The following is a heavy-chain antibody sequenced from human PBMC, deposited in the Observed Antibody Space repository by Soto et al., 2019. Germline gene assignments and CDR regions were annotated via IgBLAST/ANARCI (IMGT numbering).Heavy chain of an antibody. CDR1: GGSFSGNY. CDR3: ASGRGVRGSIITTYYSYGLDV. CDR2: INHSGDT. J-gene: IGHJ6*02. D-gene: IGHD3-10*01. V-gene: IGHV4-34*02. Sequence: QVQLQQWGAGLLKPSETLSLTCAVYGGSFSGNYRSWIRQPPGKGLEGIGEINHSGDTNYNPSLKSRVTISVDTSKNQFSLKLTSVTAADTAVYYCASGRGVRGSIITTYYSYGLDVWGQGTTVTVSS.